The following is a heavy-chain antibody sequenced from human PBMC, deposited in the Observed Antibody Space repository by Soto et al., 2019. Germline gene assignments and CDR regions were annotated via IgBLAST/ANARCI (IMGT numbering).Heavy chain of an antibody. D-gene: IGHD3-3*01. CDR1: GGSISRYY. J-gene: IGHJ5*02. Sequence: PSEILSLTCTVWGGSISRYYWSWIRQPPGKGLEWIGYIYYSGSTNYNPSLKSRVTISVGTSKNQFSLKLSSVTAADTAVYYCARSIRFLEWLPHFDPWGQGTLVTVSS. V-gene: IGHV4-59*01. CDR2: IYYSGST. CDR3: ARSIRFLEWLPHFDP.